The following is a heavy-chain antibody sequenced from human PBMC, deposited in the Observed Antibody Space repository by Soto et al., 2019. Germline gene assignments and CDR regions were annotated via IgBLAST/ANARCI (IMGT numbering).Heavy chain of an antibody. D-gene: IGHD1-1*01. J-gene: IGHJ5*02. CDR1: GYTFTYYY. CDR3: ARENRPVQLERGFDP. V-gene: IGHV1-46*01. CDR2: INPSGGKT. Sequence: ASVKVSCKASGYTFTYYYIHWLRQAPGQGLEWMGIINPSGGKTTYAQKFQDRVTMTSDTSTSTVYMEVSSLSSEDTAVYYCARENRPVQLERGFDPWGQGTLVTVSS.